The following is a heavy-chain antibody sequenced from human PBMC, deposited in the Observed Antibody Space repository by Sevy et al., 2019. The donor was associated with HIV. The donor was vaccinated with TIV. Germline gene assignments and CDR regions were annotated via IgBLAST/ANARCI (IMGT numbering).Heavy chain of an antibody. CDR2: IYYSGRT. D-gene: IGHD1-1*01. CDR3: ARGRRNDPFDY. CDR1: GGSISSGGYY. V-gene: IGHV4-31*03. J-gene: IGHJ4*02. Sequence: SETLSLTCTVSGGSISSGGYYWSWIRQHPGKGREWIGYIYYSGRTYYNPSHKSRVTISVDTTKNQFSLKMSSGTAADTAVYYCARGRRNDPFDYWGQGTLVTVSS.